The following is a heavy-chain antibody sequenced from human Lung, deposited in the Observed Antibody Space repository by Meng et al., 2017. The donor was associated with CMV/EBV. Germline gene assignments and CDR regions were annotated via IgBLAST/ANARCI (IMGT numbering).Heavy chain of an antibody. CDR1: GGSVSSGSYY. J-gene: IGHJ5*02. Sequence: CTVSGGSVSSGSYYWSWIRQPPGKGLEWIGYIYYSGGTNYNPSLKSRVTISADTSKNQFSLRLSSVTAADTAVYYCARAGPGWFDPWGQGTLVTVSS. CDR2: IYYSGGT. V-gene: IGHV4-61*01. CDR3: ARAGPGWFDP.